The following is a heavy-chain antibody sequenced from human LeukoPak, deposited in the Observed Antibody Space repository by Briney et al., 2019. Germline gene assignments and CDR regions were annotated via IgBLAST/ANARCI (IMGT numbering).Heavy chain of an antibody. V-gene: IGHV4-59*01. Sequence: PSETLSLTCTVSGGSISNYYWTWIRQPPGKGLEWIGCIYFSGTTNNNPSLKSRVTISLDTSNNQFSLKLTSVTAADTAVYYCARISPSSGTYWENFYYYMDVRGKGTTVTVSS. CDR2: IYFSGTT. J-gene: IGHJ6*03. D-gene: IGHD1-26*01. CDR3: ARISPSSGTYWENFYYYMDV. CDR1: GGSISNYY.